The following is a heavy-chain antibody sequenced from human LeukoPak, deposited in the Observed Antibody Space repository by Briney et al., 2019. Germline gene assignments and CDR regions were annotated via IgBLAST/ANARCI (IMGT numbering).Heavy chain of an antibody. Sequence: PSETLSLTCTVSGYSISSGYYWGWIRQPPGKGLEWIGSIYHSGSTYYNPSLKSRVTISVDTSKNQFSLKLSSVTAADTAVYYCARRLVQCSGGSCDYYYYYMDVWGRGTTVTISS. CDR3: ARRLVQCSGGSCDYYYYYMDV. CDR2: IYHSGST. J-gene: IGHJ6*03. D-gene: IGHD2-15*01. CDR1: GYSISSGYY. V-gene: IGHV4-38-2*02.